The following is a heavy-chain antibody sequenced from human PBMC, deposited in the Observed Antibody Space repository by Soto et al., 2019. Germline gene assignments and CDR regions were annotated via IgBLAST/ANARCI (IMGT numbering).Heavy chain of an antibody. D-gene: IGHD2-2*01. CDR3: AGAPAEGWFDP. CDR1: GFTISDYG. J-gene: IGHJ5*02. Sequence: QLHLEDSGGGVVQPGRSLRLSCAASGFTISDYGMHWVRQTPGQGLEWLSVIWYDGSKRYYAESVKGRFTISRDVSNNTVYLQMNTLRPDDTAIYYCAGAPAEGWFDPWGRGTLVTVSS. CDR2: IWYDGSKR. V-gene: IGHV3-33*01.